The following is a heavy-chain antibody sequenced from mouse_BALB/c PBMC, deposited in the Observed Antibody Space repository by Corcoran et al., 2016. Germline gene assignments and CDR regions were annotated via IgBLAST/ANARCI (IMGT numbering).Heavy chain of an antibody. J-gene: IGHJ4*01. CDR2: INNYTGEP. V-gene: IGHV9-3-1*01. CDR3: AREPYAMDY. Sequence: QIQLVQYGPELKKPGETVKISCKESGDTFTNYEMNWGKQAPGKVLKWMGWINNYTGEPTYADDFKGRLAFSLETSASTAYLQINNLKNEDTATYSGAREPYAMDYWGQGTSVTVSS. D-gene: IGHD6-1*01. CDR1: GDTFTNYE.